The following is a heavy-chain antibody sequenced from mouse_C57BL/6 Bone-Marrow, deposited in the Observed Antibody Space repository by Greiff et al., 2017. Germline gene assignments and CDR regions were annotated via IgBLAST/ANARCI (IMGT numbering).Heavy chain of an antibody. CDR3: ARRRAY. J-gene: IGHJ3*01. V-gene: IGHV1-55*01. CDR1: GYTFTRYC. CDR2: IYPGCGST. Sequence: HVQLQQPGAELVKPGASVQMSCTASGYTFTRYCITWVTQRPAQALEWIGDIYPGCGSTNYNEKFKGKTTLTVDTSAITAYMQLSSLTSEDSAVYYGARRRAYWGQGTLVTVSA.